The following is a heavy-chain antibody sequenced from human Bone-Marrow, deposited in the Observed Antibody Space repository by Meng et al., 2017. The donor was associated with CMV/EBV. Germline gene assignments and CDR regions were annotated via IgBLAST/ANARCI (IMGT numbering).Heavy chain of an antibody. CDR3: SRAHEVVTLSYYYGMYV. Sequence: SETLSLTCAVYGGSFSGYYWSWIRQPPGKGLEWIGEINHSGSTNYNPSLKSRVTISVDTSKSQISLKLSSVTAADTAVYYCSRAHEVVTLSYYYGMYVWGQGNTVNFAS. V-gene: IGHV4-34*01. CDR1: GGSFSGYY. CDR2: INHSGST. D-gene: IGHD3-22*01. J-gene: IGHJ6*02.